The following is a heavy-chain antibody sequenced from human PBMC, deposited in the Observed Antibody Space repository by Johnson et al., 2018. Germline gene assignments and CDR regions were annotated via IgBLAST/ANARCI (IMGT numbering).Heavy chain of an antibody. CDR1: GFPFRSYA. CDR2: ISGTGGNT. D-gene: IGHD2-21*02. V-gene: IGHV3-23*04. J-gene: IGHJ3*02. Sequence: VQLVESGGALVQPGGSLRLSCAASGFPFRSYAMTWVRQAPGKGLEWVSAISGTGGNTYYADSVKGRFTISRDNSKNPRYLQMNSLRAEDTAIYYCAKDDRVVTATAAFHIWGQGTMVTVSS. CDR3: AKDDRVVTATAAFHI.